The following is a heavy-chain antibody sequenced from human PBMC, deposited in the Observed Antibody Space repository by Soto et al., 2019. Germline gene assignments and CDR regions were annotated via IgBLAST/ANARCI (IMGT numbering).Heavy chain of an antibody. D-gene: IGHD4-17*01. J-gene: IGHJ6*02. CDR1: GGSISSGDYY. CDR3: ARDQGSSYGDYYYYGMDV. V-gene: IGHV4-30-4*01. Sequence: QVQLQESGPGLVKPSQTLSLTCTVSGGSISSGDYYWSWIRQPPGKGLEWIGYIYYSGSTYYNPSLKSRVTISVDTSKNQFSLKLSSVTAADTAVYYCARDQGSSYGDYYYYGMDVWDQGTTVTVSS. CDR2: IYYSGST.